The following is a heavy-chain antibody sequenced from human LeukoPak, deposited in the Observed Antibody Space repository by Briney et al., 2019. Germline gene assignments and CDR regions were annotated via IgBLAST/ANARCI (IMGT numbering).Heavy chain of an antibody. Sequence: PGGALRLSCAASGXTFSNHAMNWVRQAPGKGLEWVSISSGSGTVTYYEDSVKGRFTMSRENSKNTMSVQMTSLSAEDTAVYYCAKRIYYGSGTSPDFDYWGQGTLVTVSS. D-gene: IGHD3-10*01. J-gene: IGHJ4*02. CDR1: GXTFSNHA. CDR3: AKRIYYGSGTSPDFDY. V-gene: IGHV3-23*01. CDR2: SSGSGTVT.